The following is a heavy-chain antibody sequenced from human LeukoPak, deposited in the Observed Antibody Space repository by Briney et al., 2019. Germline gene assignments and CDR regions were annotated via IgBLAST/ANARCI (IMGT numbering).Heavy chain of an antibody. D-gene: IGHD1-1*01. Sequence: PSETLSLTCTVSGASISIYYWNWIRQPPGKGLEWIGYVHYSGSTMYNPNLKSRLIMSVDTSKNQFSLNLRSMTAADTAVYYCVTSRRGSKNPFDIWGQGTLVTVSS. V-gene: IGHV4-59*08. CDR1: GASISIYY. J-gene: IGHJ3*02. CDR3: VTSRRGSKNPFDI. CDR2: VHYSGST.